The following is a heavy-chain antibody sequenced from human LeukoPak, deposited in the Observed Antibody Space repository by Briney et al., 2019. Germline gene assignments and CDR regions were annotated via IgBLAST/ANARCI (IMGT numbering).Heavy chain of an antibody. D-gene: IGHD3-22*01. CDR2: INPSGGNT. CDR1: GYTFTDHY. CDR3: ARAYNSSGYYSP. Sequence: ASVKVSCKASGYTFTDHYIHWVRQAPGQGLEWMGMINPSGGNTFYAQIFQGRVIMTRDTSTNTAYMELYSLRSEDTAVYYCARAYNSSGYYSPWGQGTLVTVSS. J-gene: IGHJ5*02. V-gene: IGHV1-46*01.